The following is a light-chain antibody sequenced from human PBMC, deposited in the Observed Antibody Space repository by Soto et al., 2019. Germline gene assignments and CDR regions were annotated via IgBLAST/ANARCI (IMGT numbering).Light chain of an antibody. Sequence: QSVLTQPASVSGSPGQSITISCTGTSRDVGGYNYVSWYQQHPGKAPKLMIYDVNNRPSGVSNRFSGFKSDNTAYLTISGLQAEDETHYYCSSYTTNNTLIFGGGTKVTVL. CDR3: SSYTTNNTLI. J-gene: IGLJ2*01. V-gene: IGLV2-14*03. CDR1: SRDVGGYNY. CDR2: DVN.